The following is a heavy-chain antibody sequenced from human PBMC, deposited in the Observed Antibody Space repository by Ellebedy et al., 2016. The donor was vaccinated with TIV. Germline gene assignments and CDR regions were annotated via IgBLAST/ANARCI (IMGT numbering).Heavy chain of an antibody. D-gene: IGHD6-19*01. Sequence: GESLKISCEASGFTFSAFAMGWVRQTPGKGLEWVSGMHGSGRGISYSESVKGRFIISRDNSKRTLYLQMNSLRAEDTAVYYCAKGRGGGSDSSAPRYYFDSWGLGTLVTVSS. CDR1: GFTFSAFA. J-gene: IGHJ4*02. V-gene: IGHV3-23*01. CDR2: MHGSGRGI. CDR3: AKGRGGGSDSSAPRYYFDS.